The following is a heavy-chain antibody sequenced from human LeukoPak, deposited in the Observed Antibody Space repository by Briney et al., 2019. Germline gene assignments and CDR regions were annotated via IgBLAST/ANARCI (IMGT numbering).Heavy chain of an antibody. D-gene: IGHD3-10*01. Sequence: GGSLRLSYAASGFTFSDYYMSWIRQTPGKGLEWVSYISSSSSYTNYADSVKGRFTISRDNAKNSLYLQMNSLRAEDTAVYYCARETYGSGGNDFDYWGQGTLVTVSS. V-gene: IGHV3-11*06. CDR3: ARETYGSGGNDFDY. CDR2: ISSSSSYT. CDR1: GFTFSDYY. J-gene: IGHJ4*02.